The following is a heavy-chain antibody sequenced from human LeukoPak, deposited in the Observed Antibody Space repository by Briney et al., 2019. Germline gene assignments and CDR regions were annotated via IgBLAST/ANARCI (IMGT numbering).Heavy chain of an antibody. CDR2: INHSGST. D-gene: IGHD6-13*01. Sequence: SETLSLTCAVYGGSLSGYYWSWIRQPPGKGLEWIGEINHSGSTNYNPSLKSRVTISVDTSKNQFSLKLSSVTAADTAVYYCARKEGSRAFDYWGQGTLVTVSS. V-gene: IGHV4-34*01. CDR3: ARKEGSRAFDY. CDR1: GGSLSGYY. J-gene: IGHJ4*02.